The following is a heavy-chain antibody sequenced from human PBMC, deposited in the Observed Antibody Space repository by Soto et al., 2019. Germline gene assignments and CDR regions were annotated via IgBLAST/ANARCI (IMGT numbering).Heavy chain of an antibody. Sequence: SETLSLTCAVSEGSFSTGDYSWNWIRQPPGKGLEWIGYIYTSRSTYYSSSLKSRVTISVDRSKNQFSLQLTSVTAADTAVYYCARGNDYGGVTFDYWGQGLLVTVSS. J-gene: IGHJ4*02. CDR2: IYTSRST. D-gene: IGHD4-17*01. CDR3: ARGNDYGGVTFDY. CDR1: EGSFSTGDYS. V-gene: IGHV4-30-2*01.